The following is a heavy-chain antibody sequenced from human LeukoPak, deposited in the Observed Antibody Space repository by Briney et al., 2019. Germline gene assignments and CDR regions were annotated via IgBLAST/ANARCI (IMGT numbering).Heavy chain of an antibody. CDR3: AKANWQRGPTDYFDY. D-gene: IGHD6-25*01. J-gene: IGHJ4*02. Sequence: PGGSLRLSCATSGFTFSSYAMSWVRQAPGKGLEWVSAISGSGGSTYYADSVKGRFTISRDNSKNTLYLQMNSLRAEDTAVYYCAKANWQRGPTDYFDYWGQGTLVTVSS. CDR2: ISGSGGST. V-gene: IGHV3-23*01. CDR1: GFTFSSYA.